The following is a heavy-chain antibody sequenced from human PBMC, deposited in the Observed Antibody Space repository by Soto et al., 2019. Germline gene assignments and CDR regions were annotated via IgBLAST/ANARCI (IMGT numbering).Heavy chain of an antibody. V-gene: IGHV2-5*02. J-gene: IGHJ4*02. D-gene: IGHD2-21*02. CDR1: GFSLRTSGLG. CDR2: IYWDDDK. CDR3: AHRPSRSYCGGACYDY. Sequence: QITLKESGPPLVKPTQTLTLTCTFSGFSLRTSGLGVVWIRQPPGNALECLALIYWDDDKRYSPSLKSRLTIPKDTCKNQVDLTMTYMDTVDPAIYYCAHRPSRSYCGGACYDYWAQGPLVTVS.